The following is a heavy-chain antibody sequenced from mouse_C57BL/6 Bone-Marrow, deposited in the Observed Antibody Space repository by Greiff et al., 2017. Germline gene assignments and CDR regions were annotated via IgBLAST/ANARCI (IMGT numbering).Heavy chain of an antibody. D-gene: IGHD1-1*02. CDR3: ARSPYGYFDY. Sequence: QVQLQQSGAELARPGASVKMSCKASGYTFTSYTMHWVNQRPGQGLEWIGYINPSSGYTKYNQKFKDKATLTADKSSSTAYMQLSSLTSEDSAVYYCARSPYGYFDYWGQGTTLTVSS. J-gene: IGHJ2*01. V-gene: IGHV1-4*01. CDR1: GYTFTSYT. CDR2: INPSSGYT.